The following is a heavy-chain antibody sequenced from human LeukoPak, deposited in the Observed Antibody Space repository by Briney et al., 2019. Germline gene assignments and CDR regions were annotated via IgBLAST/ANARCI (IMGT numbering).Heavy chain of an antibody. V-gene: IGHV1-18*01. D-gene: IGHD6-25*01. CDR1: GYTCTSYG. CDR3: ARDRGGSGPVMGYYYYGMDV. Sequence: ASVKVSCKASGYTCTSYGISWGRQAPGQGLEWMGWISAYNGNTNYAQKLQGRVTMTTDTSTSTAYMELRSLRSDDTAVYYCARDRGGSGPVMGYYYYGMDVWGQGTTVSVS. CDR2: ISAYNGNT. J-gene: IGHJ6*02.